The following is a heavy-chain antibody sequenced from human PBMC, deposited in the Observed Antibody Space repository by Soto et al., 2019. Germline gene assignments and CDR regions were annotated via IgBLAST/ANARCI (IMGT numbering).Heavy chain of an antibody. CDR1: GFTFSSYW. Sequence: PGGSLRLSCAASGFTFSSYWMSWVRQAPGKGLEWVANIKQDGSEKYYVDSVKGRFTISRDNAKNSLYLQMNSLRAEDTAVYYCARDSEYQLLWYYYYYMDVWGKGTTVTVSS. V-gene: IGHV3-7*01. D-gene: IGHD2-2*01. J-gene: IGHJ6*03. CDR3: ARDSEYQLLWYYYYYMDV. CDR2: IKQDGSEK.